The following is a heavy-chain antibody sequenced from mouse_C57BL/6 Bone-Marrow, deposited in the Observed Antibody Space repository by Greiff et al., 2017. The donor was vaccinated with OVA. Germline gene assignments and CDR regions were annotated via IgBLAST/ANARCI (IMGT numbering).Heavy chain of an antibody. CDR1: GFTFSDYY. CDR2: ISNGGGST. J-gene: IGHJ3*01. D-gene: IGHD1-1*01. Sequence: DVQLVESGGGLVQPGGSLKLSCAASGFTFSDYYMYWVRQTPEKRLEWVAYISNGGGSTYYPDTVKGRFTISRDNAKNTLYLQMSRLKSEDTAMYYCARRPIYYYGSSYWGQGTLVTVSA. CDR3: ARRPIYYYGSSY. V-gene: IGHV5-12*01.